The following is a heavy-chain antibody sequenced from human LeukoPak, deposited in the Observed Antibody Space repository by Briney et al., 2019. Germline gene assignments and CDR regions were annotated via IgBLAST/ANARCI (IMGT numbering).Heavy chain of an antibody. J-gene: IGHJ6*03. CDR3: AKAASWSGYYTGFSYYYMDV. CDR1: GGSISSYY. Sequence: SETLSLTCTVSGGSISSYYWSWIRQPPGKGLEWIGYIYYSGSTNYNPSLKSRVTISVDTSKNQFSLKLSSVTAADTAVYYCAKAASWSGYYTGFSYYYMDVWGKGTTVTVSS. D-gene: IGHD3-3*01. V-gene: IGHV4-59*01. CDR2: IYYSGST.